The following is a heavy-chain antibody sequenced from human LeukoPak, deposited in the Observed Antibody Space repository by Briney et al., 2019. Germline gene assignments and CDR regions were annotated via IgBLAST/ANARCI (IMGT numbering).Heavy chain of an antibody. V-gene: IGHV4-34*01. J-gene: IGHJ5*02. D-gene: IGHD3-10*01. CDR1: GGSFSGYY. CDR2: INHSGST. Sequence: SGTLSLTCAVYGGSFSGYYWSWIRQPPGKGLEWIGEINHSGSTNYNPSLKSRVTISVDTSKNQFSLKLSSVTAADTAVYYCARGVLLWFGVNWFDPWGQGTLVTVSS. CDR3: ARGVLLWFGVNWFDP.